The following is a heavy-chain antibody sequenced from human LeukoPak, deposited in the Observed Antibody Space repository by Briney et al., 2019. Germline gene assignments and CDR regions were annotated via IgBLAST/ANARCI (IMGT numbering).Heavy chain of an antibody. D-gene: IGHD6-19*01. CDR1: GGSISSHFY. J-gene: IGHJ4*02. CDR3: ATSGWYLLPGVY. V-gene: IGHV4-4*07. CDR2: IYSSGNS. Sequence: SETLSLTCTVSGGSISSHFYWNWFRQPAGKGLEWIGRIYSSGNSYYNASLQSRVTMSVDTSKNQFSLKLSSVTAADTAVYYCATSGWYLLPGVYWGQGTLVTVSS.